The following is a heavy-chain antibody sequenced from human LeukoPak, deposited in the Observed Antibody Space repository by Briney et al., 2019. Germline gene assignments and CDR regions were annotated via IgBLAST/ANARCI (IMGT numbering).Heavy chain of an antibody. V-gene: IGHV3-11*01. CDR2: ISSSGSTI. Sequence: GGSLRLSCAASGFTFSDYYMSWIRQAPGKGPEWVSYISSSGSTIYYADSVKGRFTISRDNVKNSLYLQMNSLRAEDTAVYYCARSDNYYDSSGYYPYWGQGTLVTVSS. CDR1: GFTFSDYY. J-gene: IGHJ4*02. D-gene: IGHD3-22*01. CDR3: ARSDNYYDSSGYYPY.